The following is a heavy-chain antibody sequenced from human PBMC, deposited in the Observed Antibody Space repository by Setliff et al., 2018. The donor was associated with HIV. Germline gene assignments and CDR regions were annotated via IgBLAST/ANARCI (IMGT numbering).Heavy chain of an antibody. J-gene: IGHJ4*02. D-gene: IGHD3-22*01. Sequence: PSETLSLTCAVYGGSFSGYYWSWIRQPPGKGLEWIGEINHSGSTNYNPSLKSRDTISVDTSKNQFSLKLSSVTAADTAVFYCARLTTTYYYDSSAYYHPVWGQGTLVTVSS. CDR3: ARLTTTYYYDSSAYYHPV. V-gene: IGHV4-34*01. CDR2: INHSGST. CDR1: GGSFSGYY.